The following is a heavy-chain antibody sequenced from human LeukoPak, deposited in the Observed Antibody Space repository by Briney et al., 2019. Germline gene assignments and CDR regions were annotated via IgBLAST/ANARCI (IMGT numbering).Heavy chain of an antibody. V-gene: IGHV4-59*11. CDR3: ARGYSSGPPDF. J-gene: IGHJ4*02. D-gene: IGHD6-19*01. CDR2: IYYSGNT. Sequence: PSENLSLTCTVSGDSISNHFWSWIRQSPGEGLEWIGYIYYSGNTNYNPSLKSRVTMSIDTSKNQFSLKLSSVTTADTAVYYCARGYSSGPPDFWGQGTLVTVSS. CDR1: GDSISNHF.